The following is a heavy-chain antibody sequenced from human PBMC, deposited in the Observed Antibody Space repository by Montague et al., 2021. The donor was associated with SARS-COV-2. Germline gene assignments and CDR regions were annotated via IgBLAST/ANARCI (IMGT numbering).Heavy chain of an antibody. Sequence: SETLSLTCTVSGAPLTAGTYHWTWIRQPPGQGLVWIVNIFRSGSSSYTPSLKIPITMSVDTYKKHFSLRLSSVTAADTAFYSCASLTLMGLWLSGYYFDSWGQGTLVTVSS. CDR1: GAPLTAGTYH. CDR3: ASLTLMGLWLSGYYFDS. CDR2: IFRSGSS. V-gene: IGHV4-39*02. D-gene: IGHD5-18*01. J-gene: IGHJ4*02.